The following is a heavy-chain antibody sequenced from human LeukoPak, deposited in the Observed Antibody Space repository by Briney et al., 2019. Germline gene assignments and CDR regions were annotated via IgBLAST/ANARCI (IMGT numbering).Heavy chain of an antibody. CDR3: AKRGGDSSGYYY. CDR2: ISGSGGST. CDR1: GFTFSSYA. V-gene: IGHV3-23*01. Sequence: GSLRLSCAASGFTFSSYAMSWVRQAPGKGLEWVSAISGSGGSTYYADSVKGRFTISRDNSKNTLYLQMNSLRAEDTAVYYCAKRGGDSSGYYYWGQGTMVTVSS. D-gene: IGHD3-22*01. J-gene: IGHJ3*01.